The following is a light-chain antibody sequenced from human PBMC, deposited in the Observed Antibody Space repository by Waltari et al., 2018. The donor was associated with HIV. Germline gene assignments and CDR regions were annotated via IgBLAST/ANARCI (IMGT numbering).Light chain of an antibody. CDR1: SGPVSTHYY. J-gene: IGLJ3*02. CDR3: VLYMGSGIWV. CDR2: STN. V-gene: IGLV8-61*01. Sequence: QTVVTQEPSFSVSPGGTVTLTCGLSSGPVSTHYYPIWYQQTPGPAPPPLINSTNPRSSGVPDRFSGSILGNKAALTITGAQAYDESDYYCVLYMGSGIWVFGGGTKLTVL.